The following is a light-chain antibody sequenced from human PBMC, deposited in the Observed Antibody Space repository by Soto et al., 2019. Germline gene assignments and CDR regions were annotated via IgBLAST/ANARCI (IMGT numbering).Light chain of an antibody. Sequence: QSALTQPRSVSGSPGQSVTISCTVTSSDVGCYNYVSWYQQHPGKAPKLMIYDVSKRPSGVPDRFSGSKSGNTASLTISGLQAEDEADYYCCSYAGSYTYVFGTGTKLTVL. V-gene: IGLV2-11*01. J-gene: IGLJ1*01. CDR2: DVS. CDR3: CSYAGSYTYV. CDR1: SSDVGCYNY.